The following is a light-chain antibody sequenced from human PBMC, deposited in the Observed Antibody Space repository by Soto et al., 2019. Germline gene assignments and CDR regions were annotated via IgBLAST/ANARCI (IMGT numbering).Light chain of an antibody. CDR2: GAS. V-gene: IGKV3-15*01. CDR1: QSVSSK. CDR3: QQRSNWLIT. Sequence: EIVMTQSPATLSVSPVEGATLSRRASQSVSSKLAWYQQKPGQAPRLLIYGASTRATGIPARFSGSGSGTEFTLIISSLEPEDFAVYYCQQRSNWLITFGQGTRLEIK. J-gene: IGKJ5*01.